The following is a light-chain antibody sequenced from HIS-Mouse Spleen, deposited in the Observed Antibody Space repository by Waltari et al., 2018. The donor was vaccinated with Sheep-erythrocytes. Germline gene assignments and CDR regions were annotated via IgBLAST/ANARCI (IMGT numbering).Light chain of an antibody. CDR3: QAWDSSTVV. CDR2: EGR. CDR1: SRAVGRHNL. J-gene: IGLJ2*01. Sequence: QSALTQPASVSGSPGESITISCTGTSRAVGRHNLVSWYQQHPGKAPQPMLYEGRTRPSGVSNRFSGSNSGNTATLTISGTQAMDEADYYCQAWDSSTVVFGGGTKLTVL. V-gene: IGLV2-14*02.